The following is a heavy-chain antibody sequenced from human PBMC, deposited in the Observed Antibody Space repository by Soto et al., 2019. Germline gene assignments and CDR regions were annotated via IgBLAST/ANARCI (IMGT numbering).Heavy chain of an antibody. CDR1: GYTFTGYY. CDR3: AREYSSSSGKAFDI. Sequence: ASVKVSCKASGYTFTGYYMHWVRQAPGQGLEWMGWINPNSGGTNYPQKFQGRVTMTRDTSISTAYMELSRLTSDDTAVYYCAREYSSSSGKAFDIWGRGTMVT. D-gene: IGHD6-6*01. CDR2: INPNSGGT. V-gene: IGHV1-2*02. J-gene: IGHJ3*02.